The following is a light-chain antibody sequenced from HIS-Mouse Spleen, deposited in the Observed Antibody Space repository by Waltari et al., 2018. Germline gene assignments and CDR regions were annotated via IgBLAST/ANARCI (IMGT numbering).Light chain of an antibody. CDR2: EGS. Sequence: QSALTQPASVSGSPGQSITISCTGTSSDVGSYNLVSWYQQHPGKAPNLMIYEGSKRPSGVSNRFSGSKSGNTASLTIAGLQAEDEADYYCCSYAGSSPWVFGGGTKLTVL. J-gene: IGLJ3*02. CDR1: SSDVGSYNL. V-gene: IGLV2-23*01. CDR3: CSYAGSSPWV.